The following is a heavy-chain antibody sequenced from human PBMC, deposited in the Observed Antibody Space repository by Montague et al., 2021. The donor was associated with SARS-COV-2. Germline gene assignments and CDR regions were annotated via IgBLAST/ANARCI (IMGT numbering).Heavy chain of an antibody. CDR1: GGPISSYF. CDR3: ARVFLGGLPFDPYFDY. V-gene: IGHV4-59*01. CDR2: IYSSGGT. D-gene: IGHD5-12*01. Sequence: SETLSLTCTVSGGPISSYFWSWIRQPPGKGLEWIGYIYSSGGTNXNPSLKSRVTISVDTSKNQFSLKLSSVTAADTAVYYCARVFLGGLPFDPYFDYWGQGTLVTVSS. J-gene: IGHJ4*02.